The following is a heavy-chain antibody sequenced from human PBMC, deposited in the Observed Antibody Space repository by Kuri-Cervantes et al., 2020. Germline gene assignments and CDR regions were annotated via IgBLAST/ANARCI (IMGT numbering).Heavy chain of an antibody. D-gene: IGHD4-17*01. J-gene: IGHJ5*02. CDR1: GFTFSSYA. V-gene: IGHV3-9*01. CDR2: ISWNSGSI. Sequence: GGSLRLSCAASGFTFSSYAMHWVRQAPGKGLEWVSGISWNSGSIAYADSVKGRFTISRDNAKNSLYLQMNSLRAEDTAVYYCAKDHGSDYGDLLDPWGQGTLVTVSS. CDR3: AKDHGSDYGDLLDP.